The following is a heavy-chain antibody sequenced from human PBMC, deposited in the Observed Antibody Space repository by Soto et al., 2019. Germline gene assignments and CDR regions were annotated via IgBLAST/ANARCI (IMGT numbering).Heavy chain of an antibody. CDR3: AMNWNYGDFDY. J-gene: IGHJ4*02. D-gene: IGHD1-7*01. V-gene: IGHV1-69*13. Sequence: GASVKVSCKASGGTFSSYAISWVRQAPGQGLEWMGGIIPIFGTANYAQKFQGRVTITADESTSTAYMELSSLRSEDTAVYYCAMNWNYGDFDYWGQGTLVTVSS. CDR2: IIPIFGTA. CDR1: GGTFSSYA.